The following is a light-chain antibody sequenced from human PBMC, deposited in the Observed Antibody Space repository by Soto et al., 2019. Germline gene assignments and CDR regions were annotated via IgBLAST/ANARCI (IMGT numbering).Light chain of an antibody. V-gene: IGLV1-40*01. CDR2: GNS. J-gene: IGLJ2*01. Sequence: QSALTQPPSVSGAPGQKVIISCTGSSSNIGAGYDVHWYQQLPGTAPKLLIYGNSNRPSGVPDRLSGSKSGTSASPAITGLQVEDEADYYCQSYDSSLSAAVFGGGTKLTVL. CDR1: SSNIGAGYD. CDR3: QSYDSSLSAAV.